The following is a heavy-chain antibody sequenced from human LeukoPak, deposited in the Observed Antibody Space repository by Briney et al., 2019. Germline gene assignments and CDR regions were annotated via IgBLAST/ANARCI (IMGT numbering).Heavy chain of an antibody. D-gene: IGHD3-10*01. CDR2: ICHSGST. J-gene: IGHJ3*02. CDR1: GYSISSGYY. V-gene: IGHV4-38-2*02. CDR3: AKCRRMVDAFDI. Sequence: SETLSLTCTVSGYSISSGYYWGWIRQPPGKGLQWIGSICHSGSTYYNPSLKSRITISVDTSKNQFSLKLSSVTAADTAVYYCAKCRRMVDAFDIWGQGTMVTVSS.